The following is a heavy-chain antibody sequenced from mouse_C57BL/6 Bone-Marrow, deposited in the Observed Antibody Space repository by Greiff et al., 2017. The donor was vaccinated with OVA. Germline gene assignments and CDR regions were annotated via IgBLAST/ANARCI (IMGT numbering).Heavy chain of an antibody. CDR1: GYSFTDYN. D-gene: IGHD1-1*01. CDR2: INPNYGTT. Sequence: VQLQQSGPELVKPGASVKISCKASGYSFTDYNMNWVKQSNGQSLEWIGVINPNYGTTSYNQKFKGKATLTVDQSSSTSDMQLNSLTSEDSAVYYCAGYAVVAEGYFDYWGQGTTLTVSS. CDR3: AGYAVVAEGYFDY. J-gene: IGHJ2*01. V-gene: IGHV1-39*01.